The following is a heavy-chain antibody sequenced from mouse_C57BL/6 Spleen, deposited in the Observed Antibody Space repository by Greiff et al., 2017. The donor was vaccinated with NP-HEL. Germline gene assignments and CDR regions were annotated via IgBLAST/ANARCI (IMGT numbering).Heavy chain of an antibody. J-gene: IGHJ2*01. CDR2: ISDGGSYT. V-gene: IGHV5-4*01. CDR1: GFTFSSYA. CDR3: ARDRDSSYPFDY. D-gene: IGHD1-1*01. Sequence: EVQVVESGGGLVKPGGSLKLSCAASGFTFSSYAMSWVRQTPEKRLEWVATISDGGSYTYYPDNVKGRFTISRDNAKNNLYLQMSHLKSEDTAMYYCARDRDSSYPFDYWGQGTTLTVSS.